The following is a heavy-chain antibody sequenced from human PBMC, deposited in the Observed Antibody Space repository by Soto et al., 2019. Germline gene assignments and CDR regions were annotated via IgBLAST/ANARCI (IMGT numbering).Heavy chain of an antibody. CDR1: GFTFSSYA. D-gene: IGHD2-21*01. CDR3: GREGRFYCGNSLSPGYYYYGMDV. Sequence: GGSLRLSCAASGFTFSSYAMHWVRQAPGKGLEWVAVISYDGSNKYYADSVKGRFTISRDNSKNTLYLQMNSLRAEDTAVYYWGREGRFYCGNSLSPGYYYYGMDVWGQGTTVTVSS. V-gene: IGHV3-30-3*01. J-gene: IGHJ6*02. CDR2: ISYDGSNK.